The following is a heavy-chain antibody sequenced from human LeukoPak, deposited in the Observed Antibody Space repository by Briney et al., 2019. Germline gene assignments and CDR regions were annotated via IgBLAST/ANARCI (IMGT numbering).Heavy chain of an antibody. V-gene: IGHV3-74*01. J-gene: IGHJ5*02. CDR3: ARGISPEP. Sequence: SGGSLRLSCAASGFSFSNYRMHWVRQAPGMGLVWVSGIKNDGSFTNYADSVRGRFTISRDNAKNTLYLQMNSLRAEDTAMYYCARGISPEPWGQGTLVTVFS. CDR1: GFSFSNYR. CDR2: IKNDGSFT.